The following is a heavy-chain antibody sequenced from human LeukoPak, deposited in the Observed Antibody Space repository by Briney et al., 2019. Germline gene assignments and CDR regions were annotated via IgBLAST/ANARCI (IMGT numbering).Heavy chain of an antibody. Sequence: GGSLRLSCAASGFTVSSYSMNWVRQAPGKGLEWVSSISSSSSYIYYADSVKGRFTISRDNAKNSLYLQMNSLRAEDTAVYYCARAHDYSNYLFDYWGQGTLVTVSS. CDR1: GFTVSSYS. D-gene: IGHD4-11*01. J-gene: IGHJ4*02. V-gene: IGHV3-21*01. CDR3: ARAHDYSNYLFDY. CDR2: ISSSSSYI.